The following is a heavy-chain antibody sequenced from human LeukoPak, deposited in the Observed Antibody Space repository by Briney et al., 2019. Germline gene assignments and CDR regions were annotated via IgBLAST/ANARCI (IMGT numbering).Heavy chain of an antibody. Sequence: PSETLSLTCTVSGGSISSYYWSWIRQPAGKGLEWIGRIYTSGSTNYNPSLKSRVTMSVDTSKNQFSLKLSSVTAADTAVYYCARASIMITFGGVFLDYWGQGTLVTVSS. CDR2: IYTSGST. V-gene: IGHV4-4*07. CDR3: ARASIMITFGGVFLDY. D-gene: IGHD3-16*01. J-gene: IGHJ4*02. CDR1: GGSISSYY.